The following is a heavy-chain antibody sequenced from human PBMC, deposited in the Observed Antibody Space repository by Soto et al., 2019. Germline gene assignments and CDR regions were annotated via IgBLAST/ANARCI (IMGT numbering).Heavy chain of an antibody. Sequence: ASVKVSCKASGYTFTSYDINWVRQATGQGLESMGWMNPNSGNTGYAQKFQGRVTMTRNTSISTAYMELSSLRSEDTAVYYCASSGVSGSYYYYYCMDVWGQGTTVTVSS. D-gene: IGHD3-3*01. J-gene: IGHJ6*02. CDR2: MNPNSGNT. V-gene: IGHV1-8*01. CDR3: ASSGVSGSYYYYYCMDV. CDR1: GYTFTSYD.